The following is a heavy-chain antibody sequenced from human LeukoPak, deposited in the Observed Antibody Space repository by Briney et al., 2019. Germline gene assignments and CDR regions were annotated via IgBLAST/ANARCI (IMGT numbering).Heavy chain of an antibody. CDR2: VSTYYGNT. V-gene: IGHV1-18*01. D-gene: IGHD3-22*01. CDR1: GYTFTSYG. Sequence: ASVKFSCKASGYTFTSYGFSWVRQAPGQALEWMGWVSTYYGNTNYEQKLQDRVTITTDTSTSTDYMELTSLRSDDTAVYYCARVYSSNYYDPREHRYGFNLWGQGTVVTVSS. CDR3: ARVYSSNYYDPREHRYGFNL. J-gene: IGHJ4*02.